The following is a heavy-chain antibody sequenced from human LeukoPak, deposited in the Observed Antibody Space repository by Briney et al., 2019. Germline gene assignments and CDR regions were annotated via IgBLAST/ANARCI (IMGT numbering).Heavy chain of an antibody. J-gene: IGHJ4*02. D-gene: IGHD3-9*01. V-gene: IGHV3-9*01. Sequence: GGSLRLSCAASGFTFNDCSMHWVRQVPGKGLEWVSGISWNSGSIGYADSVKGRFTIPRDNAKNSLHLQMNSLRPEDTALYYCARDPSYDILTGYNHFDSWGQGTLVTVSS. CDR1: GFTFNDCS. CDR2: ISWNSGSI. CDR3: ARDPSYDILTGYNHFDS.